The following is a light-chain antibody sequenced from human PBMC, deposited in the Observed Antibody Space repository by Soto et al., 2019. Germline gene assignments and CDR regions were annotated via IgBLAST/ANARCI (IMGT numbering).Light chain of an antibody. CDR1: SSNIGNNY. CDR2: DND. J-gene: IGLJ2*01. V-gene: IGLV1-51*01. CDR3: GAWDRNLAQL. Sequence: QSVLTQPPSVSAAPGQQVTISCSGSSSNIGNNYVAWYQQLPGTAPKLLIYDNDKRPSGTPDRFSGSKSGTSATLDITGLQTGDGADDYCGAWDRNLAQLFGGGPKLTVL.